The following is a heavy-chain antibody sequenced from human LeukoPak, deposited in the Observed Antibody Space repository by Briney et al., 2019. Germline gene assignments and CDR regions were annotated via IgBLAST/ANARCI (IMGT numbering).Heavy chain of an antibody. D-gene: IGHD3-22*01. CDR3: ANPRYDRSGYYYVD. Sequence: ASVKVSCKASGYTFTDYTMHWLRQAPGQRLDWMGWINGGSGNTKYSPEFQGRVTITRDTSASTAYMELSSLRSEDTAAYYCANPRYDRSGYYYVDWGQGTLVTVSS. V-gene: IGHV1-3*01. CDR1: GYTFTDYT. J-gene: IGHJ4*02. CDR2: INGGSGNT.